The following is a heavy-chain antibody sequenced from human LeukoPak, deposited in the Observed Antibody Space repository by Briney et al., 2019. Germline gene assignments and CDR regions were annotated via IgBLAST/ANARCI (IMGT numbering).Heavy chain of an antibody. D-gene: IGHD7-27*01. CDR3: ARGERELGI. V-gene: IGHV1-2*02. CDR1: GYTFTGYY. CDR2: INPNSGGT. J-gene: IGHJ3*02. Sequence: ASVKVSCKASGYTFTGYYMHWVRQAPGQGLEWMGWINPNSGGTNYAQKFQGRVTMTRDTSTSTAYMELSSLTSEDAAVCYCARGERELGIWGQGTVVTVSS.